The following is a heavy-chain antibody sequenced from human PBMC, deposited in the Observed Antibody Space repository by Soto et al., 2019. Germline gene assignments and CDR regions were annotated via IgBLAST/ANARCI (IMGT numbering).Heavy chain of an antibody. CDR1: GFTFSSYW. D-gene: IGHD3-3*01. J-gene: IGHJ4*02. CDR3: ARADYDFWSGYLNFDY. V-gene: IGHV3-74*01. CDR2: INSDGSST. Sequence: GGSLRLSCAASGFTFSSYWMHWVRQAPGKGLVWVSRINSDGSSTSYAESVKGRFTISRDNAKNTLYLQMNSLRAEDTAVYYCARADYDFWSGYLNFDYWGQGTLVTVSS.